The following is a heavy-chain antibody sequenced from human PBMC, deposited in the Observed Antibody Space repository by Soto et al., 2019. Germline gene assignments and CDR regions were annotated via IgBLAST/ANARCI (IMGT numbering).Heavy chain of an antibody. CDR3: ARGRNDFWSGYYEIGSSYYYYYYMDV. V-gene: IGHV3-21*01. D-gene: IGHD3-3*01. Sequence: EVQLVESGGGLVKPGGSLRLSCAASGFTFSSYSMNWVRQAPGKGLEWVSSISSSSSYIYYADSVKGRFTISRDNAKNSLYLQMNSLRAEDTAVYYCARGRNDFWSGYYEIGSSYYYYYYMDVWGKGTTVTVSS. CDR2: ISSSSSYI. J-gene: IGHJ6*03. CDR1: GFTFSSYS.